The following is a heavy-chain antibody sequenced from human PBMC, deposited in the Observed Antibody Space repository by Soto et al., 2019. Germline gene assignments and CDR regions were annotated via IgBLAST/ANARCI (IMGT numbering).Heavy chain of an antibody. CDR2: ISSSSSTI. CDR1: GCTFSSYS. Sequence: GGSLRLSCAASGCTFSSYSMNWVRQAPGKGLEWVSYISSSSSTIYYADSVKGRFTISRDNSKSTLYLQMNSLRAEDTALYYCAKGRSYYYYYGVDVWGQGTTVTVSS. CDR3: AKGRSYYYYYGVDV. J-gene: IGHJ6*02. V-gene: IGHV3-48*01.